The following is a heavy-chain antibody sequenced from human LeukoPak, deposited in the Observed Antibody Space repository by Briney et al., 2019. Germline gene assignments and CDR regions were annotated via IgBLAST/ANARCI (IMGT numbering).Heavy chain of an antibody. V-gene: IGHV4-39*01. J-gene: IGHJ4*02. CDR2: IYRSGNT. CDR1: GGSISSSNYH. Sequence: SETLSLTCTVSGGSISSSNYHWGWVRQPPGKGLEWIGSIYRSGNTYYNPSPKSRVTISVDTSKNQFSLKLSSVTAADTAVYYCARHRPQGAYVGGLDDWGQGTLVTVSS. CDR3: ARHRPQGAYVGGLDD. D-gene: IGHD3-16*01.